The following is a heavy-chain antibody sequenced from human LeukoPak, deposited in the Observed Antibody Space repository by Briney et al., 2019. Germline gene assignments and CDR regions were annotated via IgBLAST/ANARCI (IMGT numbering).Heavy chain of an antibody. V-gene: IGHV3-33*06. J-gene: IGHJ4*02. CDR1: GFTFSSYG. Sequence: PGRSLRLSCAASGFTFSSYGMHWVRQAPGKGLEWVAAIWYDGSNKYYADSVKGRFTISRDNSKNTLYLQMNSLRAEDTAVYYCAKGAPDYAGSYFDYWGQGTLVTVSS. CDR3: AKGAPDYAGSYFDY. CDR2: IWYDGSNK. D-gene: IGHD4-17*01.